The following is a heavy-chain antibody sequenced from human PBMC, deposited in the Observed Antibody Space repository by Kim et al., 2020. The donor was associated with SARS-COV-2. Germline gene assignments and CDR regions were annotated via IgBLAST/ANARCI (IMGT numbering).Heavy chain of an antibody. CDR3: VKDGKVEMATIFAYFDY. CDR2: ISSNGGST. J-gene: IGHJ4*02. Sequence: GGSLRLSCSASGFTFSSYAMHWVRQAPGKGLEYVSAISSNGGSTYYADSVKGRFTISRDNSKNTLYLQMSSLRAEDTAVYYCVKDGKVEMATIFAYFDYWGQGTLVTVSS. V-gene: IGHV3-64D*06. CDR1: GFTFSSYA. D-gene: IGHD3-3*01.